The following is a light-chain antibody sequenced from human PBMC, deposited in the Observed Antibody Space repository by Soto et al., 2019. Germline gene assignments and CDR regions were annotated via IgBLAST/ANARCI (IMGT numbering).Light chain of an antibody. CDR3: KQSANPPPA. CDR1: QSVSSRY. J-gene: IGKJ1*01. Sequence: EIVLTQSPGTLSLSPGERATLSCRASQSVSSRYLAWYQQKPGQAPRLLIYGASSRATGIPDRFSGSGSGKNSTHTTTSREPKGVQVYYCKQSANPPPAFGQGKKVE. V-gene: IGKV3-20*01. CDR2: GAS.